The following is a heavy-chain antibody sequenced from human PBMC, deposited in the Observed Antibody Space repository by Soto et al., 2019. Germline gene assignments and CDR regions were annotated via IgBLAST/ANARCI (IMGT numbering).Heavy chain of an antibody. CDR3: ARCAEDSNPPALNY. Sequence: ASVKVSCKASGYTFTSYGISWVRQAPGQGLEWMGWISAYNGNTKYAQKLQGRVTITTDTSTSTAYMELSSLRSDDTAVYYCARCAEDSNPPALNYWGQGTLVTVSS. J-gene: IGHJ4*02. CDR1: GYTFTSYG. CDR2: ISAYNGNT. D-gene: IGHD6-6*01. V-gene: IGHV1-18*01.